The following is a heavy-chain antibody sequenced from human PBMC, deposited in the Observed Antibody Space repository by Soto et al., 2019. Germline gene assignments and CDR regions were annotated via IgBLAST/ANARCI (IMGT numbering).Heavy chain of an antibody. D-gene: IGHD2-8*02. Sequence: QVQLQESGPGLVKPSQTLALTCTVSGGSISSGGYYWSWIRQHPGKGLEWIGYIYYSGSTYYNPSLKSRVTISVDTSKNQFSLKLSSVTAADTAVYYCAREQGILDYYGMDVWGQGTTVTVSS. CDR1: GGSISSGGYY. CDR2: IYYSGST. J-gene: IGHJ6*02. CDR3: AREQGILDYYGMDV. V-gene: IGHV4-31*03.